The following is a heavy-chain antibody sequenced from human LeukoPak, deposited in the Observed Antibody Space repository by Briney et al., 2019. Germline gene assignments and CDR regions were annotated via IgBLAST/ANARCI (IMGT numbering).Heavy chain of an antibody. J-gene: IGHJ4*02. D-gene: IGHD6-13*01. CDR1: GFTFSSYD. CDR3: AREAAGHFDY. CDR2: IGTAGDT. Sequence: PGGSLRPSCAASGFTFSSYDMHWVRQATGKGLEWVSAIGTAGDTYYPGSVKGRFTISRENAKNSLYLQMNSLRAGDTAVYYYAREAAGHFDYWGQGTLVTVSS. V-gene: IGHV3-13*01.